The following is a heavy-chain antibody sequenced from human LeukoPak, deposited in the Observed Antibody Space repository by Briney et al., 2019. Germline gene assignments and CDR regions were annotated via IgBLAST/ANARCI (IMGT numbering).Heavy chain of an antibody. CDR1: GXSFSGYY. D-gene: IGHD3-10*01. Sequence: SEALSLTCAVYGXSFSGYYWSWIRQPPGKGLEWIGEINHSGSTNYNPSLKSRVTISVDTSKNQFSLKVTSVTAADTAVYYCARGRLITMVRGVIPFDYWGQGTLVTVSS. V-gene: IGHV4-34*01. CDR2: INHSGST. J-gene: IGHJ4*02. CDR3: ARGRLITMVRGVIPFDY.